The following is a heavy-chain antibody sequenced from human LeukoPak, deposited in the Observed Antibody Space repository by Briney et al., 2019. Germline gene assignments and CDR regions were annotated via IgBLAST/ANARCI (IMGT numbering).Heavy chain of an antibody. J-gene: IGHJ6*03. CDR2: INHSGST. CDR3: ASLGFPGYYYYYMDV. Sequence: PSETLSLTXAVYGGSFSGYYWSWIRQPPGKGLEWIGEINHSGSTNYNPSLKSRVTISVDTSKNQFSLKLSSVTAADTAVYYCASLGFPGYYYYYMDVWGKGTTVTVSS. V-gene: IGHV4-34*01. CDR1: GGSFSGYY.